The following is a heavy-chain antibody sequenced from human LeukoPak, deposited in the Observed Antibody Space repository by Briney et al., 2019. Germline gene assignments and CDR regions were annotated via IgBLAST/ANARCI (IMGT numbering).Heavy chain of an antibody. CDR1: GYTFTSYD. CDR2: MHPNSGNT. D-gene: IGHD3-22*01. V-gene: IGHV1-8*01. Sequence: ASVKVSCKASGYTFTSYDINWVRQATGQGLEWMGWMHPNSGNTGYAQKFQGRVTMTRNTSISTAYMELSSLRSEDTAVYYCARGVRYYYYDSSGYYDDYWGQGTLVTVSS. CDR3: ARGVRYYYYDSSGYYDDY. J-gene: IGHJ4*02.